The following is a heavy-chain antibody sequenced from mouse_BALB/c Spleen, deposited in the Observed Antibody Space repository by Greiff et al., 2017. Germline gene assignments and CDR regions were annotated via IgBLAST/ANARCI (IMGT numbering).Heavy chain of an antibody. CDR3: ARDIVGAWFAY. CDR2: IDPENGNT. CDR1: GFNIKDYY. Sequence: EVQLQQSGAELVRPGALVKLSCKASGFNIKDYYMHWVKQRPEQGLEWIGWIDPENGNTIYDPKFQGKASITADTSSNTAYLQLSSLTSEDTAVYYCARDIVGAWFAYWGQGTLVTVSA. J-gene: IGHJ3*01. V-gene: IGHV14-1*02.